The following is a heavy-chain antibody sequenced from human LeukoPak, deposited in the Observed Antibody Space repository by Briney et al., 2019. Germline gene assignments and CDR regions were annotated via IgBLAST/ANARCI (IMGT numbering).Heavy chain of an antibody. CDR1: GFTFSSYG. J-gene: IGHJ6*02. V-gene: IGHV3-33*01. Sequence: GGSLRLSCAASGFTFSSYGMHWVRQAPGKGLEWVVVIWYDGSNKYYADSVKGRFTISRDNSKNTLYLQMNSLRAEDTAVYYCARDGYYGMDVWGQGTTVTVSS. CDR3: ARDGYYGMDV. CDR2: IWYDGSNK.